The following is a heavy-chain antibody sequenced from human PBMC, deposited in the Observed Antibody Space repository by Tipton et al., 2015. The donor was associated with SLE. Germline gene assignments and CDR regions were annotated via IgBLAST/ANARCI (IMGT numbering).Heavy chain of an antibody. J-gene: IGHJ4*02. D-gene: IGHD5-12*01. CDR1: GGSVSSGGYY. CDR3: ARVVVATTKPLHFDY. Sequence: TLSLTCTVSGGSVSSGGYYWSWIRQHPGKGLEWIGYIYNTVNTYYNPSLTSRVTISDDTSKNQFSLKLSSVTAADTAVYYCARVVVATTKPLHFDYWGQGTLVTVSS. CDR2: IYNTVNT. V-gene: IGHV4-31*03.